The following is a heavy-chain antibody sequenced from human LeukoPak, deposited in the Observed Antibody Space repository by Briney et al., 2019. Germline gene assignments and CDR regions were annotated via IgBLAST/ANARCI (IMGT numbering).Heavy chain of an antibody. D-gene: IGHD4-23*01. CDR3: ARDKHRWPYSDFDY. J-gene: IGHJ4*02. CDR1: GFTFSSYA. V-gene: IGHV3-30-3*01. CDR2: ISYDGSNK. Sequence: GGSLRLSCAASGFTFSSYAMHWVRQAPGKGLEWVAVISYDGSNKYYADSVKGRFTISRDNSKNTLYLQMNSLRAEDTAVYYCARDKHRWPYSDFDYWGQGTLVTVSS.